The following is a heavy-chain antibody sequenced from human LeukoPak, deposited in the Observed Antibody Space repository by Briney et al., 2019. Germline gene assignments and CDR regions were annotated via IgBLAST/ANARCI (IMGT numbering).Heavy chain of an antibody. D-gene: IGHD6-13*01. J-gene: IGHJ6*02. CDR2: ISSSSTI. CDR3: ARVLQQPAYYYYGMDV. CDR1: GFTFSSYS. V-gene: IGHV3-48*04. Sequence: GGSLRLSCAASGFTFSSYSMNWVRQAPGKGLEWVSYISSSSTIYYADSVKGRFTISRDNAKNSLYLQMNSLRAEDTAVYYCARVLQQPAYYYYGMDVWGQGTTVTVSS.